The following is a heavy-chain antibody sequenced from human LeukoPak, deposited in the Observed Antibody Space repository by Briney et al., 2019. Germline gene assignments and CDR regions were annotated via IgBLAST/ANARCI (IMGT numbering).Heavy chain of an antibody. J-gene: IGHJ4*02. Sequence: ASVKVSCKASGGTFSSYAISWVRQAPGQGLERMGWINLNSGGTNYAQKFQGWVTMTRDTSISTAYMELSRLRFDDTAVYYCARDRATVATPYFDFWGQGTLVTVSS. CDR3: ARDRATVATPYFDF. CDR1: GGTFSSYA. D-gene: IGHD4-23*01. V-gene: IGHV1-2*04. CDR2: INLNSGGT.